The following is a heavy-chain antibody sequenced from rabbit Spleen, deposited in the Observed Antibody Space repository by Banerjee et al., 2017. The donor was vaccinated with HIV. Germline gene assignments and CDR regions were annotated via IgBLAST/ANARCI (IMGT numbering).Heavy chain of an antibody. J-gene: IGHJ4*01. Sequence: QEQLEESGGDLVKPGASLTLTCTASGFSFSSNYYMCWVRQAPGKGLEWIGCIDTGSDSTYYASWAKGRFTISKTSSTTVTLQMPTLADADTATYFCARGVKGGTGYDNNVLWGPGTLVTVS. D-gene: IGHD1-1*01. V-gene: IGHV1S45*01. CDR3: ARGVKGGTGYDNNVL. CDR2: IDTGSDST. CDR1: GFSFSSNYY.